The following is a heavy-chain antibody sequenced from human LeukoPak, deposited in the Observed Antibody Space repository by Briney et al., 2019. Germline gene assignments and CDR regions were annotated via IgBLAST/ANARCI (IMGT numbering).Heavy chain of an antibody. V-gene: IGHV1-69*13. CDR3: AREGSYGSGSYYNWFDP. J-gene: IGHJ5*02. CDR2: IIPIFGTA. Sequence: SVKVSCKASGYTFTGYYMHWVRQAPGQGLEWMGGIIPIFGTANYAQKFQGRVTITADESTSTAYMELSSLRSEDTAVYYCAREGSYGSGSYYNWFDPWGQGTLVTVSS. D-gene: IGHD3-10*01. CDR1: GYTFTGYY.